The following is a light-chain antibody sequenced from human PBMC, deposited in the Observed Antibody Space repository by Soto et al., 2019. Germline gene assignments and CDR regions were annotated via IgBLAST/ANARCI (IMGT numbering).Light chain of an antibody. CDR3: QQYTQSLWT. J-gene: IGKJ1*01. V-gene: IGKV3D-15*01. CDR2: GAS. CDR1: QSVTIN. Sequence: IVMTQSPATLSLSPGERATLSCRSSQSVTINLAWYQQKPGQAPRLLIYGASTRATSIPDRFSGSGSGTHFTLTIDRLEPEDFAVYFCQQYTQSLWTFGQGTKV.